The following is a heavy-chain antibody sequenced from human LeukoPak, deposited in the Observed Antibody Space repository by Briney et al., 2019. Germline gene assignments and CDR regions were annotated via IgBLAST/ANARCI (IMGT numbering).Heavy chain of an antibody. D-gene: IGHD4-17*01. Sequence: GGSLRLSCAASGFTFSSYSMNWVRQAPGKGLEWVSYISSSSSTIYYADSVKGRFTISRDNAKNSLYLQMNSLRAEDTAVYYCARDRIKYGDYVRPFGAFDIWGQGTMVTVSS. CDR1: GFTFSSYS. J-gene: IGHJ3*02. CDR2: ISSSSSTI. CDR3: ARDRIKYGDYVRPFGAFDI. V-gene: IGHV3-48*04.